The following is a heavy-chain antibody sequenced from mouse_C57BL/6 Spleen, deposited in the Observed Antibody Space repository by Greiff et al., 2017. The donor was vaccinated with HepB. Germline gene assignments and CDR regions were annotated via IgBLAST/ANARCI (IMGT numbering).Heavy chain of an antibody. CDR3: ARGIYYDYEGFAY. V-gene: IGHV3-6*01. Sequence: EVKLMESGPGLVKPSQSLSLTCSVTGYSITSGYYWNWIRQFPGNKLEWIGYISYDGSNNYNPSLKNRISITRDTSKNQCFLKLNSVTTEDTATYYCARGIYYDYEGFAYWGQGTLVTVSA. CDR2: ISYDGSN. J-gene: IGHJ3*01. CDR1: GYSITSGYY. D-gene: IGHD2-4*01.